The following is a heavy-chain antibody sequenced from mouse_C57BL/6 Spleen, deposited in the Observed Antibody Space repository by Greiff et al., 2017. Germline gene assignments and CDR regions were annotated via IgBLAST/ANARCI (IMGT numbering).Heavy chain of an antibody. Sequence: VQLQQPGAELVKPGASVKLSCKASGYTFTSYWMHWVKQRPGRGLEWIGRIDPTSGGTKYNEKFKSKATLTVDKHSSTSYMKLISLTSEDSAVYYCARSITTVVNFDYWGQGTTLTVSS. CDR3: ARSITTVVNFDY. D-gene: IGHD1-1*01. CDR1: GYTFTSYW. J-gene: IGHJ2*01. CDR2: IDPTSGGT. V-gene: IGHV1-72*01.